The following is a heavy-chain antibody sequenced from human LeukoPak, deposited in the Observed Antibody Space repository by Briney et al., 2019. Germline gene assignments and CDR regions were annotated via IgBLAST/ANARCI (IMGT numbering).Heavy chain of an antibody. CDR3: ASEPLAYCGGDCYSPFDY. D-gene: IGHD2-21*01. CDR2: IIPIFGTA. CDR1: GGTFSSYA. J-gene: IGHJ4*02. Sequence: ASVKVSCKASGGTFSSYAISWVRQAPGQGLEWMGGIIPIFGTANYAQKSQGRVTITADESTSTAYMELSSLRSEDTAVYYCASEPLAYCGGDCYSPFDYWGQGTLVTVSS. V-gene: IGHV1-69*13.